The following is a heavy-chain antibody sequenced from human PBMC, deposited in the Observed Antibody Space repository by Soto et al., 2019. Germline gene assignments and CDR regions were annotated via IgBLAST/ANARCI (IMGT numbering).Heavy chain of an antibody. CDR3: ARDSNYDILTGGPEY. CDR1: GFTFSTYA. J-gene: IGHJ4*02. Sequence: SLRLSCSASGFTFSTYAMHWVRRAPGKGLESVAIISYDGGNQYYADSVKGRFTISRDNSKNTLYLQMNSLRAEDTAIYYCARDSNYDILTGGPEYWGQGALVTVSS. CDR2: ISYDGGNQ. V-gene: IGHV3-30-3*01. D-gene: IGHD3-9*01.